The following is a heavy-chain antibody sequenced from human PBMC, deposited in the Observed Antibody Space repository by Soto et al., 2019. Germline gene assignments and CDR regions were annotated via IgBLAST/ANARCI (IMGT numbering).Heavy chain of an antibody. CDR1: GGSISSSSYY. J-gene: IGHJ6*02. V-gene: IGHV4-39*01. Sequence: SETLSLTCTVSGGSISSSSYYWGWIRQPPGKGLEWIGSIYYSGSTYYNPSLKSRVTISVDTSKNQFSLKLSSVTAADTAVYYCAQGYYYYGMDVWGQGTTVTVSS. CDR3: AQGYYYYGMDV. CDR2: IYYSGST.